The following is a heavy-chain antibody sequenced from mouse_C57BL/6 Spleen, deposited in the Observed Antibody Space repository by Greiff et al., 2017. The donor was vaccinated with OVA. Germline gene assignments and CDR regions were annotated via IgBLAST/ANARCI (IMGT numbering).Heavy chain of an antibody. V-gene: IGHV1-62-2*01. CDR1: GYTFTEYT. CDR3: ARHGDCCSSGYFYFDD. Sequence: QVQLQQSGAELVKPGASVKLSCKASGYTFTEYTIHWVKQRSGQGLEWIGWFYPGSGSIKYNEKFKDRATFTADKASSTVYMELSRSAAEGSEGYVCARHGDCCSSGYFYFDDWGQGTTLTVSS. J-gene: IGHJ2*01. CDR2: FYPGSGSI. D-gene: IGHD1-1*01.